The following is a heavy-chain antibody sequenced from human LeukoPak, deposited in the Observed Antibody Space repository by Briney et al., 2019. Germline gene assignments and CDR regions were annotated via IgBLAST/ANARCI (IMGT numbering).Heavy chain of an antibody. CDR1: GFTFSSYN. D-gene: IGHD1-26*01. CDR3: ARDPYSGSYGDYYYYYMDL. CDR2: ITSSGSYI. J-gene: IGHJ6*03. Sequence: GGSLRLSCAASGFTFSSYNMNWVRQAPGKGLEWVSSITSSGSYIYYADSVKGRFTISRDNAKNSLYLQMSSLRAEDTAVYYCARDPYSGSYGDYYYYYMDLWGQGTTVTISS. V-gene: IGHV3-21*01.